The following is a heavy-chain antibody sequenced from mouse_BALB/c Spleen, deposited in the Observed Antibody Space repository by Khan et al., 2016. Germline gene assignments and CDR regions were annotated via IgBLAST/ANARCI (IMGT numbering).Heavy chain of an antibody. Sequence: QIQLVQSGPELKKPGETVKISCKASGYTFTDYSMHWVKQAPGKGLKWMGWINTETGEPTYADDFKGRFAFSLETSASTAYLQINNHKKEDAATCFGAPINTVPFAYWGQGTLVTVSA. V-gene: IGHV9-2-1*01. CDR1: GYTFTDYS. J-gene: IGHJ3*01. CDR2: INTETGEP. D-gene: IGHD1-1*01. CDR3: APINTVPFAY.